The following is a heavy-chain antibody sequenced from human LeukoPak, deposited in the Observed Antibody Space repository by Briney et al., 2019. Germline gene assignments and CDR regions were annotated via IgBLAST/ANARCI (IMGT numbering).Heavy chain of an antibody. Sequence: GGSLRLSCAASGFTFDDYGMRWVRQVSGKGLEWVYGINWNGGSTGYADSVKGRFTISRDNAKNSLYLQMNSLRAEDTALYYCARWASKGGMDVWGKGTTVTVSS. CDR1: GFTFDDYG. V-gene: IGHV3-20*04. J-gene: IGHJ6*04. CDR2: INWNGGST. CDR3: ARWASKGGMDV. D-gene: IGHD3-16*01.